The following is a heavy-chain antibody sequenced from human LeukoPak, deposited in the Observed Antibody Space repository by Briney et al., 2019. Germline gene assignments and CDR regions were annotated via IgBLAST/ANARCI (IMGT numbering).Heavy chain of an antibody. J-gene: IGHJ5*02. Sequence: SETLSLICSVSGYSISSGYYWGWIRQPLGKGLEWIGRIYHSGNTYHNPSLKSRATISVDASETQFSLELSSVTAADTALYYCARDSRARPGAYGCWFDLWGHGTLVTVSS. D-gene: IGHD4-17*01. CDR3: ARDSRARPGAYGCWFDL. CDR1: GYSISSGYY. V-gene: IGHV4-38-2*02. CDR2: IYHSGNT.